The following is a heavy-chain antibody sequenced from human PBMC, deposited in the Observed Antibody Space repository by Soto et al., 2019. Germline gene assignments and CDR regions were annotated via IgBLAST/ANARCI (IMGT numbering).Heavy chain of an antibody. J-gene: IGHJ6*03. CDR2: ISGSGGST. D-gene: IGHD3-3*01. CDR1: GFTFSSYA. V-gene: IGHV3-23*01. CDR3: AKDPITIFGVVNRYYMDF. Sequence: GGSLRLSCAASGFTFSSYAMSWVRQAPGKGLEWVSAISGSGGSTYYADSVKGRFTISRDNSKNTLYLQMNSLRAEDTAVYYCAKDPITIFGVVNRYYMDFWGKGTTVTVSS.